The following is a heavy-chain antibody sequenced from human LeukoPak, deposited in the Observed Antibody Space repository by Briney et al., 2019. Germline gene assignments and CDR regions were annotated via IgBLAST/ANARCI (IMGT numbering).Heavy chain of an antibody. CDR2: IKGDGSDN. J-gene: IGHJ4*02. CDR1: GFTFTSYW. D-gene: IGHD1-26*01. V-gene: IGHV3-7*04. CDR3: ARDLGYYRADY. Sequence: GGSLRLFCAASGFTFTSYWMSWVRQAPGKGLEWVANIKGDGSDNHYVDSVRGRFTISRDNAKNSLYLQMNSLRAEDTAVYYCARDLGYYRADYWGQGTLVTVSS.